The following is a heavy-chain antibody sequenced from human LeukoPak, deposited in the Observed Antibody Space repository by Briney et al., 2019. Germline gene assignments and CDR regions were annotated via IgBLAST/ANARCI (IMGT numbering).Heavy chain of an antibody. CDR1: GGSISSSS. CDR2: ITADSGTT. J-gene: IGHJ4*02. CDR3: ASRDYFDY. Sequence: ETLSLTCPVSGGSISSSSDYWGWIRQAPGKGLEWVSYITADSGTTYYADSVKGRFTISRDNAKNSLYLQMNSLRDEDTAVYYCASRDYFDYWGQGTLVTVSS. V-gene: IGHV3-48*02.